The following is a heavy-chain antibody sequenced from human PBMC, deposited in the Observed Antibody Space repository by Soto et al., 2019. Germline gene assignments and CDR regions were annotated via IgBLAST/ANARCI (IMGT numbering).Heavy chain of an antibody. CDR3: AREYYGLLTGYYTDY. V-gene: IGHV3-74*01. J-gene: IGHJ4*02. CDR2: ISGDGVTT. CDR1: GFPFSSYW. D-gene: IGHD3-9*01. Sequence: DVQLVESGGDLVQRGRSLRLSCAASGFPFSSYWMHWVRHTPGKGLDWVARISGDGVTTYYADSVTGRFTVSRDNAKNTLSLQISGLRAEDTAVYYCAREYYGLLTGYYTDYWGQGTLVSVSS.